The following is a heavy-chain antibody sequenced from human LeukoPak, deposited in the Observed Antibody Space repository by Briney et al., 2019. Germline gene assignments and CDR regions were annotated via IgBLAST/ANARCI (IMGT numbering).Heavy chain of an antibody. CDR1: GYDFTSYA. D-gene: IGHD2/OR15-2a*01. CDR2: INVVNGNT. CDR3: ARAPLTTYPW. J-gene: IGHJ4*02. Sequence: ASVEVSCKTSGYDFTSYAMHWVRQAPGQRLEWMGWINVVNGNTKLSQKFQERVIITSDTSASTAYMEMSSLRFDDTAVYYCARAPLTTYPWWGQGTLVTVSS. V-gene: IGHV1-3*01.